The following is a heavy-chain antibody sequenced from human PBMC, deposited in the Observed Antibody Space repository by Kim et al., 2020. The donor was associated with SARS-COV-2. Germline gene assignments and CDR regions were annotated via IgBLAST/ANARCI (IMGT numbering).Heavy chain of an antibody. D-gene: IGHD3-10*01. CDR3: ASHLRMVRGYYFDY. J-gene: IGHJ4*02. Sequence: NPSLKRRVTIYVDTSKNQFSLKLSSVAAADTAVYYCASHLRMVRGYYFDYWGQGTLVTVSS. V-gene: IGHV4-61*07.